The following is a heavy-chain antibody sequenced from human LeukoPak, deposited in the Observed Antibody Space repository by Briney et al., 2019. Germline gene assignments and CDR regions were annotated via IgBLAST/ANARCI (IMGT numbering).Heavy chain of an antibody. J-gene: IGHJ4*02. CDR1: GYTFTSYD. CDR2: MNPNSGNT. V-gene: IGHV1-8*01. CDR3: ARFSRRDGYNRIDY. Sequence: ASVKVSCKXSGYTFTSYDINWVRQATGQGLEWMGWMNPNSGNTGYSQKFQGRVTMTRNTSISTAYMELSSLRSEDTAVYYCARFSRRDGYNRIDYWGQGTLVTVSS. D-gene: IGHD5-24*01.